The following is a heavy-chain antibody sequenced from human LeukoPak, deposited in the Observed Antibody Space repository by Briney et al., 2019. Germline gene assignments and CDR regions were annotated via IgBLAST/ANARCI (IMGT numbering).Heavy chain of an antibody. Sequence: SVKVSCKASGYTFTSYGISWVRQAPGQGLEWMGRIIPILGIANYAQKFQGRVTITADKSTSTAYMELSSLRSEDTAVYYCARDIPGEGSGSSPFDYWGQGTLVTVSS. CDR1: GYTFTSYG. CDR3: ARDIPGEGSGSSPFDY. D-gene: IGHD3-10*01. CDR2: IIPILGIA. J-gene: IGHJ4*02. V-gene: IGHV1-69*04.